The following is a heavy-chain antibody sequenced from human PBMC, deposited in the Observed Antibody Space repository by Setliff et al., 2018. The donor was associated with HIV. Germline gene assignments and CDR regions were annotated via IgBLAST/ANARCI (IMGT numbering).Heavy chain of an antibody. CDR1: NGSISSGVSY. Sequence: TLSLTCAVSNGSISSGVSYWSWIRQLPGKGLEWIGHISYTGSTYYNPSLKSRLTISIDTSKNQFSLKLSSVTAADTAVYYCARERGSSSGYYYYGMDVWGQGTTVTVSS. V-gene: IGHV4-31*11. CDR3: ARERGSSSGYYYYGMDV. CDR2: ISYTGST. J-gene: IGHJ6*02. D-gene: IGHD6-6*01.